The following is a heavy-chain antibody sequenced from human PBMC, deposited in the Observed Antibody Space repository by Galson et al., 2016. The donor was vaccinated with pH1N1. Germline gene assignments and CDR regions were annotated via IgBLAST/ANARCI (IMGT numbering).Heavy chain of an antibody. D-gene: IGHD4-17*01. CDR1: GFTFNNYA. CDR3: ARVSFGDYPDYYYYNMGV. V-gene: IGHV3-21*01. Sequence: SLRLSCAASGFTFNNYAMSWVRQAPGKGLEWVSSISSNNYYIYYADSVKGRFTISRDNARNSLYLQMNSLRAEDTAVYYCARVSFGDYPDYYYYNMGVWGQGTTVTVSS. J-gene: IGHJ6*02. CDR2: ISSNNYYI.